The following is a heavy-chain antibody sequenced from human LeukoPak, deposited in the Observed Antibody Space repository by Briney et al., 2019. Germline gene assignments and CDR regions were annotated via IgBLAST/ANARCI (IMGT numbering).Heavy chain of an antibody. J-gene: IGHJ4*02. CDR1: GGSFSGYY. D-gene: IGHD5-18*01. CDR2: INHSGST. Sequence: SETLYLTCAVYGGSFSGYYWSWIRQPPGKGLEWIGEINHSGSTNYNPSLKSRVTISVDTSKNQFSLKLSSVTAADTAVYYCARASGRVQLWLFQYWGQGTLVTVSS. CDR3: ARASGRVQLWLFQY. V-gene: IGHV4-34*01.